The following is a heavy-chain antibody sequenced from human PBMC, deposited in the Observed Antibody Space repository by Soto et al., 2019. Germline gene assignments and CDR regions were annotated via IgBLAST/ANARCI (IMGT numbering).Heavy chain of an antibody. CDR3: ARSYGSGYAIPRY. D-gene: IGHD5-12*01. V-gene: IGHV4-31*03. CDR2: IYYSGST. CDR1: GGSISSGGYY. Sequence: TSETLSLTCTVSGGSISSGGYYWSWIRQHPGKGLEWIGYIYYSGSTYYNPSLKSRVTISVDTSKNQFSLKLSSVTAADTAVYYCARSYGSGYAIPRYWGQGTLVTVSS. J-gene: IGHJ4*02.